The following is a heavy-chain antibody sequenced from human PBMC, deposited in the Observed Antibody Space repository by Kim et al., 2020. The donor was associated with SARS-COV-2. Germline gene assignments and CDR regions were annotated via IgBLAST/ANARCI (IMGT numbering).Heavy chain of an antibody. Sequence: LKSRVTISVDTSKNQFSLKLSSVTAADTAVYYCARGPLWFGESNYYFDYWGQGTLVTVSS. CDR3: ARGPLWFGESNYYFDY. V-gene: IGHV4-59*09. J-gene: IGHJ4*02. D-gene: IGHD3-10*01.